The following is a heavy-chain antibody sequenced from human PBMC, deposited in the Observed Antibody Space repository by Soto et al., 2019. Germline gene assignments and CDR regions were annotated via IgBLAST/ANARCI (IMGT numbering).Heavy chain of an antibody. Sequence: PGGSLRLSCAASGFTVSSNYMSWVRQAPGKGLEWVSVIYSGGSTYYADSVKGRFTISRDNSKNTLYLQMNSLRAEDTAVYYYAAVNYYDSSGPRDIWGQGTMVTVSS. CDR1: GFTVSSNY. CDR3: AAVNYYDSSGPRDI. J-gene: IGHJ3*02. CDR2: IYSGGST. D-gene: IGHD3-22*01. V-gene: IGHV3-53*01.